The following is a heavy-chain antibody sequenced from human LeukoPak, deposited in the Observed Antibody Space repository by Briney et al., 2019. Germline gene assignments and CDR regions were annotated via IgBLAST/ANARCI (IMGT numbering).Heavy chain of an antibody. CDR3: ARDPGTTGRDWYFNL. V-gene: IGHV1-69*05. J-gene: IGHJ2*01. CDR2: IIPIFGTA. Sequence: SVKVSCKASGGTFSSYAISWVRQAPGQGLEWMGGIIPIFGTANYAQKFQGRVTITTDESTSTAYMELSSLRSEDTAVYYCARDPGTTGRDWYFNLWGRGTLVTVSS. D-gene: IGHD1-7*01. CDR1: GGTFSSYA.